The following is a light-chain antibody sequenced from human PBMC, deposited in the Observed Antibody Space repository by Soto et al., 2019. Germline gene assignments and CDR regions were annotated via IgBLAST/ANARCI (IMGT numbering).Light chain of an antibody. J-gene: IGKJ5*01. V-gene: IGKV3-20*01. CDR2: LAS. CDR1: QSVAARS. Sequence: EIVLTQSPGTLSLSLGERVTLSCRASQSVAARSLTWYQQKPGQAPRLLIYLASSRATGIPDRFSGSGSGTDFTLTISRLEPEDFAVYYCHQSSTSPQTFGQGTRMEIK. CDR3: HQSSTSPQT.